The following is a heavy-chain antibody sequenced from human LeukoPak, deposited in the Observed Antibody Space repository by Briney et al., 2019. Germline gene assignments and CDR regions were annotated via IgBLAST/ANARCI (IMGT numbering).Heavy chain of an antibody. V-gene: IGHV3-33*01. D-gene: IGHD6-19*01. CDR3: ARDLPAVPGYPYYYTMDV. J-gene: IGHJ6*02. CDR1: GFTFSSYG. Sequence: AGRSLRLSCAASGFTFSSYGMHWGRQAPGKGLEWVAVIWYDGSNKYYAESVKGRVTSSRDNSKNTRYLQMNSLRADDTPVSYSARDLPAVPGYPYYYTMDVWGQGTTPTVSS. CDR2: IWYDGSNK.